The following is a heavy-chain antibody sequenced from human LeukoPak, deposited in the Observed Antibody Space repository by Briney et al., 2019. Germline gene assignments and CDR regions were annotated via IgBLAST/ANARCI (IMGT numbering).Heavy chain of an antibody. CDR1: GGSMSGGGYC. Sequence: SETLSLTCSVSGGSMSGGGYCWSWIRQPAGKGLEWIGRIYTSGSTNYNPSLKSRVTISVDTSKNEFSLKLNSVTAADTAVYYCARFFSSGDKGNWFDPWGQGTLVTVSS. J-gene: IGHJ5*02. CDR2: IYTSGST. V-gene: IGHV4-61*02. CDR3: ARFFSSGDKGNWFDP. D-gene: IGHD2-21*01.